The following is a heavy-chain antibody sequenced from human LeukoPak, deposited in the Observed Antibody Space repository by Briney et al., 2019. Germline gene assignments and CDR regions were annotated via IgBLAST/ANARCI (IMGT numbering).Heavy chain of an antibody. J-gene: IGHJ5*02. CDR1: GFTFDDYA. CDR2: IRWNSGSI. D-gene: IGHD6-19*01. CDR3: ARDSAVAGSNWFDP. V-gene: IGHV3-9*01. Sequence: GRSLRLSCAASGFTFDDYAMHWVRQAPGKGLEWVSGIRWNSGSIGYADSVKGRFTISRDNAKNSLYLQMNSLRAGDTALYHCARDSAVAGSNWFDPWGQGTLVTVSS.